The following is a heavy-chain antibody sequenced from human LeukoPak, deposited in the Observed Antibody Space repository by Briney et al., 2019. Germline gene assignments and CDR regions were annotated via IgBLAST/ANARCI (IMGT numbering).Heavy chain of an antibody. CDR2: ISYDVSNK. J-gene: IGHJ4*02. CDR1: GFTFSSYA. V-gene: IGHV3-30-3*01. Sequence: PGGSLRLSCAASGFTFSSYAMHWVRQAPGKGLGCVSVISYDVSNKYYADSVKGRFTISRDNSKNTLYLQMNSLRAEDTAVYYCASITMVRGVPFRGPIDYWGQGTLVTVSS. CDR3: ASITMVRGVPFRGPIDY. D-gene: IGHD3-10*01.